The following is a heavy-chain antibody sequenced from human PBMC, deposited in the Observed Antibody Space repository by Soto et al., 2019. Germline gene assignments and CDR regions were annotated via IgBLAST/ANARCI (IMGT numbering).Heavy chain of an antibody. Sequence: GASVKVSCKASGGTFSSYAISWVRQAPGQGLEWMGGIIPIFGTANYAQKFQGRVTITADESTSTAYMELSSLRSEDTAVYYCARDRRRVETYYYGSGTLGPLDYWGQGTLVTVSS. J-gene: IGHJ4*02. V-gene: IGHV1-69*13. D-gene: IGHD3-10*01. CDR2: IIPIFGTA. CDR3: ARDRRRVETYYYGSGTLGPLDY. CDR1: GGTFSSYA.